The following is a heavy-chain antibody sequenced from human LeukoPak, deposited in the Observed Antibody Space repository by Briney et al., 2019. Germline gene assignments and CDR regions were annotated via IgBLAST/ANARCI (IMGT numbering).Heavy chain of an antibody. V-gene: IGHV4-4*09. Sequence: RSSETLSLTCTVSGGSISSHYWSWIRQPPGKGLEWIGYIYTSGSTNYNPSLKSRVTISVDTSKNQFSLKLSSVTAADTAVYYCARLGFGVAPRYFDYWGQGTLVTVSS. CDR1: GGSISSHY. D-gene: IGHD3-3*01. CDR3: ARLGFGVAPRYFDY. CDR2: IYTSGST. J-gene: IGHJ4*02.